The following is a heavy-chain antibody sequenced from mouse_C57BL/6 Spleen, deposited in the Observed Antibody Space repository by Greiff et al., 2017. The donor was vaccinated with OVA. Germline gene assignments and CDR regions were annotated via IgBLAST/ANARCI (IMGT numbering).Heavy chain of an antibody. CDR3: ARSGTTVVATDWYFDV. V-gene: IGHV1-64*01. CDR1: GYTFTSYW. Sequence: VQLQQSGAELVKPGASVKLSCKASGYTFTSYWMHWVKQRPGQGLEWIGMIHPNSGSTNYNEKFKSKATLTVDKSSSTAYMQLSSLTSEDSAVYYCARSGTTVVATDWYFDVWGTGTTVTVSS. D-gene: IGHD1-1*01. J-gene: IGHJ1*03. CDR2: IHPNSGST.